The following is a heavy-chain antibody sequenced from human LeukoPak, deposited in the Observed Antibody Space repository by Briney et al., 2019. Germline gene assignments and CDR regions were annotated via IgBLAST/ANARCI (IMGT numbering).Heavy chain of an antibody. CDR2: IIPIFGTA. D-gene: IGHD6-19*01. CDR3: ARDRGYYSSGWPVLSGMDV. Sequence: ASAKVSCKASGGTFSSYAISWVRQAPGQGLEWMGGIIPIFGTANYAQKFQGRVTITADESTSTAYMELSSLRSEDTAVYYCARDRGYYSSGWPVLSGMDVWGQGTTVAVSS. J-gene: IGHJ6*02. V-gene: IGHV1-69*13. CDR1: GGTFSSYA.